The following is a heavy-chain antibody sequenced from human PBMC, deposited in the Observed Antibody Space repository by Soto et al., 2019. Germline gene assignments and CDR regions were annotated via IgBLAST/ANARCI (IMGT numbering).Heavy chain of an antibody. Sequence: WWSLRLSCPASVFTFSNVWMHWFRQAPGKGLIWVAHIHSDGSNTSYADFVKGRFTISRDNAKNTLYLQVNSLRAEDTAMYYCIRDFGEVGSTAAFDIWGQGTMVTVSS. CDR2: IHSDGSNT. V-gene: IGHV3-74*01. D-gene: IGHD1-26*01. CDR1: VFTFSNVW. J-gene: IGHJ3*02. CDR3: IRDFGEVGSTAAFDI.